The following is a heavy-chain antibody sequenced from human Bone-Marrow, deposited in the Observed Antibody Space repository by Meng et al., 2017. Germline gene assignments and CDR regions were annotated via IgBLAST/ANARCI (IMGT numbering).Heavy chain of an antibody. J-gene: IGHJ4*02. CDR2: ISYDGSNK. Sequence: QVPLVESGGGVVQPGRSLRLSCAASGFTFRSYAMHWVRQAPGKGLEWVAVISYDGSNKYYADSVKGRFTISRDNSKNTLYLQMNSLRAEDTAVYYCARGDRGWTAPFDYWGQGTLVTVSS. CDR1: GFTFRSYA. D-gene: IGHD6-19*01. V-gene: IGHV3-30*01. CDR3: ARGDRGWTAPFDY.